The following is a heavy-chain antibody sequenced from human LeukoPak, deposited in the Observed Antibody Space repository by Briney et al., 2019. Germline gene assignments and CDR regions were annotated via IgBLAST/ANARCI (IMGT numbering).Heavy chain of an antibody. D-gene: IGHD5-24*01. V-gene: IGHV3-30-3*01. CDR1: GFTFSSYA. Sequence: PGRSLRLSCAASGFTFSSYAMHWVRQAPGKGLEWVAVISYDGSNKYYADSVKGRFTISRDNSKNTLYLQMNSLRAEDTAVYYCARDPPSGRSVEMATTGGYWGQGTLVTVSS. J-gene: IGHJ4*02. CDR2: ISYDGSNK. CDR3: ARDPPSGRSVEMATTGGY.